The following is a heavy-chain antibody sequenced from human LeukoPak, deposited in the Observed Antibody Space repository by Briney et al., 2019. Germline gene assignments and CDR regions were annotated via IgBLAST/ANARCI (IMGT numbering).Heavy chain of an antibody. CDR3: ARDRTKYCRSTSCPLDY. CDR1: EYTFTGYY. CDR2: IKSKSGGT. Sequence: ASVKVSCKACEYTFTGYYIYWVRQAPGEGLEWMGWIKSKSGGTNYAQKFQGRVTMTRDTSISTAYMELSRLRSDDTAVYYCARDRTKYCRSTSCPLDYWGQGTLVTVSP. D-gene: IGHD2-2*01. V-gene: IGHV1-2*02. J-gene: IGHJ4*02.